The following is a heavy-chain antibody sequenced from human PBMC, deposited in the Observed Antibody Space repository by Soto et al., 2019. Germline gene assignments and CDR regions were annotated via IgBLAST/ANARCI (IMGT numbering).Heavy chain of an antibody. Sequence: ASVKVSCKASGYTFTSYYMPWVRQAPGQGLEWMGIINPSGGSTSYAQKFQGRVTMTRDTSTSTVYMELSSLRSEDTAVYYCASGPRVYQTQGHYYYGMDVWGQGTTVTVSS. D-gene: IGHD2-2*01. V-gene: IGHV1-46*01. J-gene: IGHJ6*02. CDR1: GYTFTSYY. CDR3: ASGPRVYQTQGHYYYGMDV. CDR2: INPSGGST.